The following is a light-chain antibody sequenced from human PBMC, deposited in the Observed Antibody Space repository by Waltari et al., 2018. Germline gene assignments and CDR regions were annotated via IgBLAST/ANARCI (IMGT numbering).Light chain of an antibody. CDR2: YVS. V-gene: IGLV2-14*03. CDR3: NSYTSSSTLV. J-gene: IGLJ2*01. CDR1: SSDVGGYHY. Sequence: QSVLPQPASVSGSPGQSITISCTGTSSDVGGYHYIYWYQQHPRKAPKLMIYYVSKLPSGVSNRFSGSNSGNTASLTISGLQAEDEADYYCNSYTSSSTLVVGGGTKLTVL.